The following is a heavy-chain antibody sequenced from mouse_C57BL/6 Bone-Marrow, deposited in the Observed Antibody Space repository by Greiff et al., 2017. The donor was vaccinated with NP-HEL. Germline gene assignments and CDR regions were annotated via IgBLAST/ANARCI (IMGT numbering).Heavy chain of an antibody. CDR1: GFSLSTSGMG. D-gene: IGHD1-1*01. CDR2: IYWDDDK. CDR3: ARSGGFITTVVASYYYAMDY. V-gene: IGHV8-12*01. Sequence: QVTLKESGPGILQSSQTLSLTCSFSGFSLSTSGMGVSWIRQPSGKGLEWLAHIYWDDDKRYNPSLKSRLTISKDTSRNQVFLKITSVDTADTATYYCARSGGFITTVVASYYYAMDYWGQGTSVTVSS. J-gene: IGHJ4*01.